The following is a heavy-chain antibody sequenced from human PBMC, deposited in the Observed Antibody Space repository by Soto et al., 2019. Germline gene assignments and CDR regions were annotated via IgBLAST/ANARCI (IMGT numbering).Heavy chain of an antibody. D-gene: IGHD3-3*01. CDR1: GYTFTSYA. J-gene: IGHJ4*02. CDR3: ARSSITIDFDY. Sequence: GSVKVSCKASGYTFTSYAMHWVRQAPGQRLEWMGWINAGNGNTKYSQKFQGRVTITRDTSASTAYMELSSLRSEDTAVYYCARSSITIDFDYWGQGTLVTVSS. CDR2: INAGNGNT. V-gene: IGHV1-3*01.